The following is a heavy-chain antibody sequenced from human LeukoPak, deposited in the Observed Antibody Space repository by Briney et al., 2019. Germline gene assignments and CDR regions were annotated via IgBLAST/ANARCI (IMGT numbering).Heavy chain of an antibody. D-gene: IGHD2-21*02. CDR3: ARAYCGGDCYTYYYCGMDV. CDR2: IYHSGST. J-gene: IGHJ6*02. V-gene: IGHV4-30-2*01. CDR1: GGSISSGGYS. Sequence: KPSETLSLTCAVSGGSISSGGYSWSWIRQPPGKGLEWIGYIYHSGSTYYNPSLKSRVTISVDRSKNQFSLKLSSVTAADTAVYYCARAYCGGDCYTYYYCGMDVWGQGTT.